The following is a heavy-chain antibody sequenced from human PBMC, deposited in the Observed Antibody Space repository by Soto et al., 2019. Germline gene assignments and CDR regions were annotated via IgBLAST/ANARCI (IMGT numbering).Heavy chain of an antibody. V-gene: IGHV4-59*08. CDR1: GVSISSYY. Sequence: SETLSLTCTVSGVSISSYYWSWIRQPPGKGLEWIGYIYYSGSTNYNPSLKSRVTISVDTSKNQFSLKLSSVTAADTAVYYCARHWGDYGIDYWGQGTLVTVSS. J-gene: IGHJ4*02. D-gene: IGHD4-17*01. CDR2: IYYSGST. CDR3: ARHWGDYGIDY.